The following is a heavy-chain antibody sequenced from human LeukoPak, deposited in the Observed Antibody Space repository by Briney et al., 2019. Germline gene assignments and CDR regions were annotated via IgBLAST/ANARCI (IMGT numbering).Heavy chain of an antibody. CDR3: ARDPGLPNGMAV. CDR1: GFTVSSDY. Sequence: PGGSLRLSCAASGFTVSSDYMSWVRQAPGKGLEWVSTIYRGDSTYYADSVKGRFTISRDNSKNTLYLQLNSLRAEDTAVYYCARDPGLPNGMAVWGQGTTATVSS. J-gene: IGHJ6*02. V-gene: IGHV3-66*01. CDR2: IYRGDST.